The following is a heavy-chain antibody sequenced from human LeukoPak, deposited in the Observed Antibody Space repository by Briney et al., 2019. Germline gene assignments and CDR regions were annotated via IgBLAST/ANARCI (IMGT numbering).Heavy chain of an antibody. V-gene: IGHV3-7*01. D-gene: IGHD3-16*02. Sequence: GGSLRLSCAASRFTFSSYWMSWVRQAPGKGLEWVANIKEDGSEKYYVDSVKGRFTISRDNAKNSLYLQMNRRRAEHTAVYYCARVISADNYDYVWGSYRYWGQGPLVTVSS. CDR3: ARVISADNYDYVWGSYRY. J-gene: IGHJ4*02. CDR2: IKEDGSEK. CDR1: RFTFSSYW.